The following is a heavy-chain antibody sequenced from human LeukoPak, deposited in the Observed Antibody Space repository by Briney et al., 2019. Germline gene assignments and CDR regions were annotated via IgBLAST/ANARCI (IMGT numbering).Heavy chain of an antibody. CDR3: ATHTPNYYDSSGYYPGAFDI. CDR2: FDPEDGET. D-gene: IGHD3-22*01. V-gene: IGHV1-24*01. J-gene: IGHJ3*02. CDR1: GYTLTELS. Sequence: ASVKVSCKVSGYTLTELSMHWVRQAPGKGLEWMGGFDPEDGETIYAQKFQGRVTMTEDTSTDTAYMELSSLRSEDTAVYYCATHTPNYYDSSGYYPGAFDIWGQGTMVTVS.